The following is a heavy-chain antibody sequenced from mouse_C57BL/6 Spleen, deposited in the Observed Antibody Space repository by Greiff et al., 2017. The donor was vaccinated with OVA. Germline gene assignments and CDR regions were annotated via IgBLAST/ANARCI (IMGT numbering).Heavy chain of an antibody. D-gene: IGHD2-5*01. CDR1: GYTFTSYW. J-gene: IGHJ4*01. Sequence: QVQLQQPGAELVRPGTSVKLSCKASGYTFTSYWMHWVKQRPGQGLEWIGVIDPSDSYTNYNQKFKGKATLTVDTSSSTAYMQLSSLTSEDSAVYYCARAYYSNYGDYAMDYWGQGTSGTVSS. V-gene: IGHV1-59*01. CDR2: IDPSDSYT. CDR3: ARAYYSNYGDYAMDY.